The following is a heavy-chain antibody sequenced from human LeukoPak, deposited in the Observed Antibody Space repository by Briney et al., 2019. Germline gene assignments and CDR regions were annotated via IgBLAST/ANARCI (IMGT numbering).Heavy chain of an antibody. CDR3: AREIPDEAFDY. CDR1: GGSISSGSYY. V-gene: IGHV4-61*10. CDR2: IYSSGST. J-gene: IGHJ4*02. D-gene: IGHD1-14*01. Sequence: SETLSLTCTVSGGSISSGSYYWSWIRQPAGKGLEWIGRIYSSGSTNYNPSLKSRVTISVDTSKNQFSLKLSSVTAADTAVYYCAREIPDEAFDYWGQGTLVTVSS.